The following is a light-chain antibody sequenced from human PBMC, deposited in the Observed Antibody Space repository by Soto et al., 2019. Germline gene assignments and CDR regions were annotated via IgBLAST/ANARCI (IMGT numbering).Light chain of an antibody. V-gene: IGKV3-20*01. CDR3: LQYGSLPNT. Sequence: EIVVTQSPGTLSLSPGERGTLSCRASQSVTHSFLAWYQQKPGQAPRLLIYDASSRATGIPDRSSGSGSGTDFTLTISRLEPEDFAVYYCLQYGSLPNTFGPGTRVALK. J-gene: IGKJ3*01. CDR2: DAS. CDR1: QSVTHSF.